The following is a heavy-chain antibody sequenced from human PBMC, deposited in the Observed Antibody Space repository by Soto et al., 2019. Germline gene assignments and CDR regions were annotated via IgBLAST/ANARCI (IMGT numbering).Heavy chain of an antibody. CDR2: ISENGSRT. J-gene: IGHJ4*02. CDR3: AKHSADLPFDC. Sequence: EVQLLESGGGWVQPGGSLRVSCEGSGFTFSRHVMNWVRQAPGKGLEWVSSISENGSRTYYADSVRGRFTISRDNYNNTVYLQMSSLRAEDTALYYCAKHSADLPFDCWGQGTLVAVSS. V-gene: IGHV3-23*01. D-gene: IGHD3-10*01. CDR1: GFTFSRHV.